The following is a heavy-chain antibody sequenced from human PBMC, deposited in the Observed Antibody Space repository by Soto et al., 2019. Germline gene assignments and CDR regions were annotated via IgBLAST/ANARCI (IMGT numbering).Heavy chain of an antibody. CDR1: GGSISSGGYY. V-gene: IGHV4-31*03. D-gene: IGHD3-16*02. Sequence: QVQLQESGPGLVKPSQTLSLTCTVSGGSISSGGYYWSWIRQHPGKGLEWIGYIYYSGSTYYNPSLKSRSTITVETSKNQFSLKLSSVTAADTAVYYCASLYDYVWGSYRNDYWGQGTLVTVSS. CDR3: ASLYDYVWGSYRNDY. J-gene: IGHJ4*02. CDR2: IYYSGST.